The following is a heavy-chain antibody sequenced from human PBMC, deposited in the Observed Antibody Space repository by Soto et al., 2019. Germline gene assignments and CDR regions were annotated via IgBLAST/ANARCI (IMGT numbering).Heavy chain of an antibody. Sequence: GSLRLSCAASGFTFSSYSMNWVRQAPGKGLEWVSYISSSSSTIYYADSVKGRFTISRDNAKNSLYLQMNSLRAEDTAVYYCARDTPSGWSRGSYWFDPWGQGTLVTVSS. CDR2: ISSSSSTI. J-gene: IGHJ5*02. V-gene: IGHV3-48*01. CDR3: ARDTPSGWSRGSYWFDP. D-gene: IGHD6-13*01. CDR1: GFTFSSYS.